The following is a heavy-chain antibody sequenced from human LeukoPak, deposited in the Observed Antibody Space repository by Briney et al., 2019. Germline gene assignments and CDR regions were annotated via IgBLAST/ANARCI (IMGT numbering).Heavy chain of an antibody. J-gene: IGHJ4*02. CDR2: IYTSGST. CDR3: AREHAYYYDSSGLYYFDY. Sequence: SETLSLTCTVSGGSISSYYWSWLRQPAGKGLEWIGRIYTSGSTNYNPSLKSRVTMSVDTSKNQFSLKLSSVTAADTAVYYCAREHAYYYDSSGLYYFDYWGQGTLVTVSS. D-gene: IGHD3-22*01. V-gene: IGHV4-4*07. CDR1: GGSISSYY.